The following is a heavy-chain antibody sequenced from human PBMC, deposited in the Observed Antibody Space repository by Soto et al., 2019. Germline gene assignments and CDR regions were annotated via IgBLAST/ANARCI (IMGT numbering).Heavy chain of an antibody. V-gene: IGHV3-33*01. Sequence: QVQLVESGGGVVQPGRSLRLSCAASGFTFSSYGMHWVRQAPGKGLEWVAVIWYDGSNKYYADSVKGRLTISRDNSKNTLYLQMNSLRAEDTAVYYCARDSDTVTTPYYYYGMDVWGQGTTVTVSS. CDR2: IWYDGSNK. D-gene: IGHD4-17*01. CDR1: GFTFSSYG. J-gene: IGHJ6*02. CDR3: ARDSDTVTTPYYYYGMDV.